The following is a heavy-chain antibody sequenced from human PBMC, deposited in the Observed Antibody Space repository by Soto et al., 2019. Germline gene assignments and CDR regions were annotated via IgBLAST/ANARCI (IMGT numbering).Heavy chain of an antibody. Sequence: PGGSLRLSCVVSGFSVSSSYISWVRQAPEKGLEWVVIWYDGSNKYYADSVKGRFTISRDNSKNTLYLQMNSLRAEDTAVYYCARDGVATPELDPYYYYYMDVWGKGTTVTVSS. V-gene: IGHV3-33*08. J-gene: IGHJ6*03. CDR1: GFSVSSSY. CDR3: ARDGVATPELDPYYYYYMDV. CDR2: IWYDGSNK. D-gene: IGHD5-12*01.